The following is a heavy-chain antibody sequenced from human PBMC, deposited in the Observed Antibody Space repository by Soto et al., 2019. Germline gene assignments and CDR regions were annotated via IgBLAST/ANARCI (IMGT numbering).Heavy chain of an antibody. CDR3: ATGSDLNLQGTDLPNAFFDY. D-gene: IGHD3-3*01. J-gene: IGHJ4*02. CDR1: GYTLTELS. CDR2: FDPEDGET. V-gene: IGHV1-24*01. Sequence: ASVKVSCKVSGYTLTELSMHWVRQAPGKGLEWMGGFDPEDGETIYAQKFQGRVTMTEDTSTDTAYMELSSLRSEDTAVYYCATGSDLNLQGTDLPNAFFDYWGQGTLVTVSS.